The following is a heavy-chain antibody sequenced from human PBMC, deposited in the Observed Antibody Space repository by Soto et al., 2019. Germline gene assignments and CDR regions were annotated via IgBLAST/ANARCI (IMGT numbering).Heavy chain of an antibody. CDR2: IYWDDDK. CDR1: GFSLTTSGVG. Sequence: ITLKESGPTLVKPTQTLTLTCTFSGFSLTTSGVGVGWIRQPPEKALECLALIYWDDDKRYSPSLKSRLTITKDTSKNQVVLRMTNMDPVDTATYYCAHSGPMTTVSAGGQRRKFWYFDLWGRGTLVTVS. V-gene: IGHV2-5*02. D-gene: IGHD4-17*01. CDR3: AHSGPMTTVSAGGQRRKFWYFDL. J-gene: IGHJ2*01.